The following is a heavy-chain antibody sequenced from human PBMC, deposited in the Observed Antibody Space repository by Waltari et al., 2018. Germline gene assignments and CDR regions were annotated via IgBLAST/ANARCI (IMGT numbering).Heavy chain of an antibody. D-gene: IGHD3-9*01. J-gene: IGHJ6*02. Sequence: EVQLVQSGAEVKKPGESLKISCTGSGYSFTSYWIGWVRQIPGKGLEGMGIIYPGDSDTRYSPSFQGQVTISADKSISTAYLQWSSLKASDTAMYYCARGGGILTQSTYYYYGMDVWGQGTTVTVSS. CDR3: ARGGGILTQSTYYYYGMDV. CDR1: GYSFTSYW. V-gene: IGHV5-51*01. CDR2: IYPGDSDT.